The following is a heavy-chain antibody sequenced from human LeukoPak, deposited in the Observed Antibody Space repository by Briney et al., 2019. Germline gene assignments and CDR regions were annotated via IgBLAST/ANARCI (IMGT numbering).Heavy chain of an antibody. D-gene: IGHD3-22*01. Sequence: SETLSLTCTVSGGSISSGGYYWSWIRQHPGKGLEWIGYIHYSGSTYYNPSLKSRVTISLDTSKNQFSLKLNSVTAADTAVYYGARAGGTSTDNSAYYPRYWFDPWGQGPLVTVSS. V-gene: IGHV4-31*03. CDR2: IHYSGST. CDR3: ARAGGTSTDNSAYYPRYWFDP. J-gene: IGHJ5*02. CDR1: GGSISSGGYY.